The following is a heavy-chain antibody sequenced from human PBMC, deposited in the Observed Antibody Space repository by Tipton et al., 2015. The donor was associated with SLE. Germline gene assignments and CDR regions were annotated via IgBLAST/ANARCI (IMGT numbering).Heavy chain of an antibody. CDR2: ISSSSSTI. CDR1: GFTFSSYS. Sequence: SLRLSCAASGFTFSSYSMNWVRQAPGKGLEWVSYISSSSSTIYYADSVKGRFTISRDNAKNSLYLQMNSLRAEDTAVYYCARARGVLGGSGWYFELWGRGTLVAVSS. CDR3: ARARGVLGGSGWYFEL. V-gene: IGHV3-48*01. J-gene: IGHJ2*01. D-gene: IGHD4/OR15-4a*01.